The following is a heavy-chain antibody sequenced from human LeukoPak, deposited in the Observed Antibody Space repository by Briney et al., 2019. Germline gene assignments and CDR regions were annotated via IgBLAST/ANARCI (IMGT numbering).Heavy chain of an antibody. CDR2: ISGSGGST. Sequence: PGASLRLSCAASGFTFSSYAMSWVRRAPGKGLQWVSTISGSGGSTYYADSVKGRFTISRDNSKNTLYLQMNSLRAEDTAVYYCAKGPSYGSGSYYNPNWFDPWGQGTLVTVSS. CDR1: GFTFSSYA. CDR3: AKGPSYGSGSYYNPNWFDP. D-gene: IGHD3-10*01. J-gene: IGHJ5*02. V-gene: IGHV3-23*01.